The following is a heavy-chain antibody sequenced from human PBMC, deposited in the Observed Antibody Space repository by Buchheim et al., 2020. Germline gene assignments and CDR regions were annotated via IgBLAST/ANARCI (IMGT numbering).Heavy chain of an antibody. CDR1: GFTFSSYG. Sequence: QVQLVESGGGVVQPGRSLRLSCAASGFTFSSYGMHWVRQAPGKGLEWVAVIWYDGSNKYYADSVKGRFTISRDNSKNTLYLQMNSLRADDTAVYYCATSHGGFGESMDVWGQVTT. D-gene: IGHD3-10*01. CDR2: IWYDGSNK. CDR3: ATSHGGFGESMDV. J-gene: IGHJ6*02. V-gene: IGHV3-33*01.